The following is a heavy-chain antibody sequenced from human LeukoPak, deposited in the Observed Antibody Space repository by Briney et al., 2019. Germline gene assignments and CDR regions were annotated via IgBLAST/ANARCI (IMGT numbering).Heavy chain of an antibody. CDR3: ARDDYSNGGLRGNWFDP. Sequence: PGRSLRLSCAASGFTFSSYAMHWVRQAPGKGLEWVAVISYDGSNKYYADSVKGRFTISRDNSKNTLYLQMNSLRAEDTAVYYCARDDYSNGGLRGNWFDPWGQGTLVTASS. CDR1: GFTFSSYA. CDR2: ISYDGSNK. J-gene: IGHJ5*02. V-gene: IGHV3-30*04. D-gene: IGHD4-11*01.